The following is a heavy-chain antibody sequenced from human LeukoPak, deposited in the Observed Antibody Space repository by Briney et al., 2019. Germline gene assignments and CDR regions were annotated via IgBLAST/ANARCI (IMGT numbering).Heavy chain of an antibody. Sequence: GGSLRLSCAASGFTSSNSWMSWVRQAPGRGLERVANIKQDGSERYYVDSVKGRFIVSRDNAKNSLYMDMSSLRAQDTVVYYCARVYDVWSGYYRDYWGQGTLVTVSS. CDR3: ARVYDVWSGYYRDY. J-gene: IGHJ4*02. V-gene: IGHV3-7*04. CDR2: IKQDGSER. CDR1: GFTSSNSW. D-gene: IGHD3-3*01.